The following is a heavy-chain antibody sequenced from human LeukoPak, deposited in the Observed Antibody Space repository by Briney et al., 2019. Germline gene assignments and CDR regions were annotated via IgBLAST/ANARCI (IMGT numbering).Heavy chain of an antibody. CDR1: GGTFSSYA. D-gene: IGHD6-13*01. CDR2: IIPIFGTA. CDR3: ARGWDSSSGLDI. J-gene: IGHJ3*02. V-gene: IGHV1-69*01. Sequence: ASVEVSCKASGGTFSSYAISWVRQAPGQGLEWMGGIIPIFGTANYAQKFQGRVTITADESTSTAYMELSSLRSEDTAVYYCARGWDSSSGLDIWGQGTMVTVSS.